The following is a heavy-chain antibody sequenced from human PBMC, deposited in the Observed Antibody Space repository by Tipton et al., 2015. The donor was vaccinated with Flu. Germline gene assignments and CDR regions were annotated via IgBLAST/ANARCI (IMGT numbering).Heavy chain of an antibody. J-gene: IGHJ6*03. V-gene: IGHV4-4*07. CDR2: IYTSGST. CDR3: ARDRLPDCSSTSCYNDYYYMDV. Sequence: GLVKPSETLSLTCTVSGGSISSYYWSWIRQPAGKGLEWIGRIYTSGSTNYNPSLKSRVTMSVDTSKNQFSLKLSSVTAADTAVYYCARDRLPDCSSTSCYNDYYYMDVWGKGTTVTVSS. D-gene: IGHD2-2*02. CDR1: GGSISSYY.